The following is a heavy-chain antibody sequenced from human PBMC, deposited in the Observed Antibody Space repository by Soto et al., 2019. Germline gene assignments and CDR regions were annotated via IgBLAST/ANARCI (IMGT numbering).Heavy chain of an antibody. CDR3: ARHYGAFDP. D-gene: IGHD4-17*01. CDR2: IYYSGTT. V-gene: IGHV4-39*01. Sequence: QLQLQESGPGRVKPSETLSLTCTVSGGSINGSGYYWGWLRQPPGQGLEWIGTIYYSGTTYSNSSLQSRFTLSVDTSNNQFSLKLSSVTAADTAIYYCARHYGAFDPWGQGTLVTVSS. CDR1: GGSINGSGYY. J-gene: IGHJ5*02.